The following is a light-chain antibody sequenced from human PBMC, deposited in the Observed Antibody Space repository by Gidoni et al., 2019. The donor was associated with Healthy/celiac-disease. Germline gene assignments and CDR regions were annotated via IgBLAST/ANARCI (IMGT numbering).Light chain of an antibody. J-gene: IGLJ2*01. CDR3: QAWDSSTVV. CDR1: KLGDKY. Sequence: SYELTQPPSVSVSPGQTASITYSGDKLGDKYVCWYQQKPGQSPVVVIYQDNKRPSGIPERFSGSNSGNTATLTISGTQAMDEADYYCQAWDSSTVVFGGGAKLTVL. CDR2: QDN. V-gene: IGLV3-1*01.